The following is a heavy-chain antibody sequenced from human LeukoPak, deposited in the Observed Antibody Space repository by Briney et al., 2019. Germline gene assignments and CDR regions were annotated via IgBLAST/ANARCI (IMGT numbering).Heavy chain of an antibody. CDR2: IYYSGST. V-gene: IGHV4-39*01. Sequence: PSETLSLTCTVSGGSISSSSYYWGWIRQPPGKGLEWIGSIYYSGSTYYNPSLKSRVTISVDTSKNQFSLKLSSVTAADTAVYYCARWGRDILTGYSHYYYYYMDVWGKGTTVTISS. D-gene: IGHD3-9*01. CDR3: ARWGRDILTGYSHYYYYYMDV. J-gene: IGHJ6*03. CDR1: GGSISSSSYY.